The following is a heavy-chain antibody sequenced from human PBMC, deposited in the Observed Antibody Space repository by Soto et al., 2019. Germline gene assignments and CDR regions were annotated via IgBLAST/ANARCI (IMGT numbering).Heavy chain of an antibody. CDR3: ARGHSTFTYYDFWS. CDR2: INHSGST. D-gene: IGHD3-3*01. V-gene: IGHV4-34*01. J-gene: IGHJ4*02. Sequence: SETLSLTCAVYGGSFSGYYWSWIRQPPGKGLEWIGEINHSGSTNYNPSLKSRVTISVDTSKNQFSLKLSSVTAADTAVYYCARGHSTFTYYDFWSWGQGTQVTVS. CDR1: GGSFSGYY.